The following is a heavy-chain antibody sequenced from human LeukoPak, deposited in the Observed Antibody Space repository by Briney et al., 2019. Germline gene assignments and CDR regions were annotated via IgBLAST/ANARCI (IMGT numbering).Heavy chain of an antibody. CDR3: ARVVPAAVTPDY. CDR1: GGSISSGDYY. J-gene: IGHJ4*02. D-gene: IGHD2-2*01. CDR2: IYYSGST. V-gene: IGHV4-30-4*08. Sequence: SQTLSLTCTVSGGSISSGDYYWSWIRRPPGKGLEWIGYIYYSGSTYYNPSLKSRVTISVDTSKNQFSLKLSSVTAADTAVYYCARVVPAAVTPDYWGQGTLVTVSS.